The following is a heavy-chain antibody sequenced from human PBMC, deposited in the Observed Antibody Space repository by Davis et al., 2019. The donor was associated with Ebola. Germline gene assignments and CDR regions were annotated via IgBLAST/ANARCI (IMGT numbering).Heavy chain of an antibody. Sequence: GESLKISCKDSGSSFTSYWIGWVRQMPGKGLECMGIIYPGDSDTRYNPSFQGQVTISADKSISTAYLQWSSLKASDTAMYYCASHRLSSSSLGGMDVWGQGTTVTVSS. CDR3: ASHRLSSSSLGGMDV. J-gene: IGHJ6*02. V-gene: IGHV5-51*01. CDR2: IYPGDSDT. CDR1: GSSFTSYW. D-gene: IGHD6-6*01.